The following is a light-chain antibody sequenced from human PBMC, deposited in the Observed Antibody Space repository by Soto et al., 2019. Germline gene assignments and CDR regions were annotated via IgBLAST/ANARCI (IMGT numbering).Light chain of an antibody. CDR2: KAS. Sequence: DIPMTQSPATLSASVGDKVTVTWRASQTISSWLAWYQQKPGKAPKLLIYKASTLKSGVPSRFSGSGSGTELTLTISSLQPDDFATYYCQHYNSYSEAFGQGAKVDI. V-gene: IGKV1-5*03. CDR1: QTISSW. CDR3: QHYNSYSEA. J-gene: IGKJ1*01.